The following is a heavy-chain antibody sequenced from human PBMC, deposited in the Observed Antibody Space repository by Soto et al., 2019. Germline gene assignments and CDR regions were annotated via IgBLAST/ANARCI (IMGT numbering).Heavy chain of an antibody. CDR2: IIPIFGTA. CDR3: ARSGYATGDYYYYGMDV. J-gene: IGHJ6*02. Sequence: QVQLVQSGAEVKKPGSSVKVSCKASGGTFSSYAISWVRQAPGQGLEWMGGIIPIFGTANYAQMFQGRVTITADESTSTAYMELSSLRSEDTAVYYCARSGYATGDYYYYGMDVWGQGTTVTVSS. D-gene: IGHD5-12*01. V-gene: IGHV1-69*01. CDR1: GGTFSSYA.